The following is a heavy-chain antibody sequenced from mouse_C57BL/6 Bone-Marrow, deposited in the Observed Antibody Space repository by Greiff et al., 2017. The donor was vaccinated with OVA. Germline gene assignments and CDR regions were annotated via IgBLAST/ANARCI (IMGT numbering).Heavy chain of an antibody. J-gene: IGHJ3*01. Sequence: QVQLQQSGAELVRPGASVTLSCKASGYTFTDYEMHWVKQTPVHGLEWIGAIDPETGGTAYNQKFKGKAILTADKSSSTAYMELRSLTSEDSAVYYCTRKRGGYHPAWFAYWGQGTLVTVSA. CDR2: IDPETGGT. CDR1: GYTFTDYE. V-gene: IGHV1-15*01. CDR3: TRKRGGYHPAWFAY. D-gene: IGHD2-2*01.